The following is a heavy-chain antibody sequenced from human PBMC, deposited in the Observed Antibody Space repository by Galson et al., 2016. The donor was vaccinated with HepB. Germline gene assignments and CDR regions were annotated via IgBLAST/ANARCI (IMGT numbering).Heavy chain of an antibody. D-gene: IGHD3-3*01. J-gene: IGHJ4*02. CDR3: AREMTIFGVLDY. V-gene: IGHV1-18*01. CDR1: DYTFTSYG. Sequence: SVKVSCKAFDYTFTSYGISWMRQAPGQGLEWMGWISAYNGNTNYAQKVQGRVTMTTDTSTSTAYMELRSLSSDDTAVYYCAREMTIFGVLDYWGQGTLVTVSS. CDR2: ISAYNGNT.